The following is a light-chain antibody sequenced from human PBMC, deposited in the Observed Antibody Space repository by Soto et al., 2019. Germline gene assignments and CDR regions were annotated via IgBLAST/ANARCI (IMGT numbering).Light chain of an antibody. V-gene: IGKV2-28*01. J-gene: IGKJ4*01. Sequence: DIVMTQSPLSLPVTPGEPASISCRSSQSLLHSNGYNYLDWYLQKPGQSPQLLIYLGSNRASGVPDRCSGSGSGTDFTLKISRVEADDVGVYYCMQSLQTPTFGGGTKVEIK. CDR2: LGS. CDR1: QSLLHSNGYNY. CDR3: MQSLQTPT.